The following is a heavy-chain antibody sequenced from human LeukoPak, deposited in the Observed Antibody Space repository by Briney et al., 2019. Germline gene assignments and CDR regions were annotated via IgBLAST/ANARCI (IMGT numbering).Heavy chain of an antibody. CDR1: GSSISSYY. J-gene: IGHJ5*02. V-gene: IGHV4-59*12. D-gene: IGHD3-3*01. CDR3: ARGRRDFWSGYSDSNWFGP. Sequence: SETLSLTCSVSGSSISSYYWSWIRQPPGKGLEWIGYIYNSGSTNYNPSLKSRVTISVDTSKNQFSLKLSSVTAADTAVYYCARGRRDFWSGYSDSNWFGPWGQGTLVTVSS. CDR2: IYNSGST.